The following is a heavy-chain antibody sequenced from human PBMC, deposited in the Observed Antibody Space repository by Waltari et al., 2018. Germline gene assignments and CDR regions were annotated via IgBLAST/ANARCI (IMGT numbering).Heavy chain of an antibody. CDR2: INHSGST. Sequence: QVQLQQWGAGLLKPSETLSLTCAVYGGSFSGYYWSWIRQPPGKGLEWIGEINHSGSTNYNPSLKSRVTISVDTSKNQVSLKLSSVTAADTAVYYCARDLGYCSSTSCYGGFFDYWGQGTLVTVSS. V-gene: IGHV4-34*01. J-gene: IGHJ4*02. CDR1: GGSFSGYY. CDR3: ARDLGYCSSTSCYGGFFDY. D-gene: IGHD2-2*01.